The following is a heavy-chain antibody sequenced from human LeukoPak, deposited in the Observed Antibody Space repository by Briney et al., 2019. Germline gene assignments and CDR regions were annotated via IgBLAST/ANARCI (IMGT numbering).Heavy chain of an antibody. V-gene: IGHV3-23*01. J-gene: IGHJ4*02. D-gene: IGHD1-14*01. CDR2: ISGSGGST. CDR1: GFTFSSYA. CDR3: ANFRTSLDY. Sequence: GRSLRLSCAASGFTFSSYAMSWVRQAPGKGLEWVSAISGSGGSTYYADSVRGRFTISRDNSKNTLYLQMNSLRAEDTAVYYCANFRTSLDYWGQGTLVTVSS.